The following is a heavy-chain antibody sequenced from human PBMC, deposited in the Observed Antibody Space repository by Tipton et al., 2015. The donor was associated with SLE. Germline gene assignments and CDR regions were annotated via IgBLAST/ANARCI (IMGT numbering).Heavy chain of an antibody. CDR1: GGSISSYS. CDR3: ARRWLHGGGAFDI. D-gene: IGHD6-19*01. V-gene: IGHV4-59*12. J-gene: IGHJ3*02. CDR2: MYSSERT. Sequence: TLSLTCTVSGGSISSYSWSWIRQPPGKGLEWIGSMYSSERTNYNPSLKSRAAISGDTSKNQFSLKLSFVTAADTAVYFCARRWLHGGGAFDIWGQGTMVTVSS.